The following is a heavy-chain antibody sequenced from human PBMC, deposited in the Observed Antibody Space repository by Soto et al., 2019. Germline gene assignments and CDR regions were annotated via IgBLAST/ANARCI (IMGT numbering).Heavy chain of an antibody. J-gene: IGHJ6*02. Sequence: QVELVQSGAEVKKPGSSVNVSCKASGGNFITFAISWVRQAPGQGLEWMGEIIPISSTTKSAHKFQDRVTISADGSSSTVHMELRSLKSDDKAIYFCAKKRGIDPFGSYGLDVWGQGTPVTVSS. D-gene: IGHD1-26*01. V-gene: IGHV1-69*01. CDR1: GGNFITFA. CDR3: AKKRGIDPFGSYGLDV. CDR2: IIPISSTT.